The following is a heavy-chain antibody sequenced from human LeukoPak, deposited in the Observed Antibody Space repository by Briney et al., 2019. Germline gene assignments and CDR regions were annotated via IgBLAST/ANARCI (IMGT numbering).Heavy chain of an antibody. D-gene: IGHD3-10*01. CDR3: AKDQALWFGDYFDY. J-gene: IGHJ4*02. V-gene: IGHV3-30*18. CDR1: GFTFSSYG. Sequence: PGRSLRLSCAASGFTFSSYGMHWVRQAPGKGLEWVAVISYDGSNKYYADSVKGRFTISRDNSKNTLYLQMNSLRAEDTAVYYCAKDQALWFGDYFDYWGQGTLVTVSS. CDR2: ISYDGSNK.